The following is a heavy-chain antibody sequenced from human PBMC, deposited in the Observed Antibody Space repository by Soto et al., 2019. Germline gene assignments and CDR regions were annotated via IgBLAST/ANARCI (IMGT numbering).Heavy chain of an antibody. J-gene: IGHJ6*03. CDR1: GFTFSSYS. CDR3: ARDFKESQYYYYCMDV. Sequence: EVQLVESGGGLVKPGGFLRLSCVVSGFTFSSYSMNWVRQAPGKGLEWVSSISSSSIYTYYADSVKGRFTISRDNAKNSVYLQMNSLRAEDTAVYYCARDFKESQYYYYCMDVWGKGTTVTVSS. V-gene: IGHV3-21*06. CDR2: ISSSSIYT. D-gene: IGHD3-10*01.